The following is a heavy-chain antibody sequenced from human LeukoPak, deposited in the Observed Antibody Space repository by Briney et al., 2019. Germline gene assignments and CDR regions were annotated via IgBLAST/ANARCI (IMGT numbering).Heavy chain of an antibody. J-gene: IGHJ4*02. D-gene: IGHD5-18*01. V-gene: IGHV4-59*06. CDR1: GGSISSYY. Sequence: KPSETLSLTCTVSGGSISSYYWSWIRQHPGKGLEWIGYISYSGSTYYNPSVKSRVTISVDTSKNQFSLKLNSVTAADTAVYYCARVGRYSYAIDYWGQGTLVTVSS. CDR3: ARVGRYSYAIDY. CDR2: ISYSGST.